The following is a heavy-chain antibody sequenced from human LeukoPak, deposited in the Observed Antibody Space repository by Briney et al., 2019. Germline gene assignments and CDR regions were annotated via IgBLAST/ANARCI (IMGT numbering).Heavy chain of an antibody. D-gene: IGHD3-3*01. CDR3: ARHYYDFWGGYSYGFDP. Sequence: SETLSLTCAVYGGSFSGYYWSWIRQPPGKGLEWIGEINHSGSTNYNPSLKSRVTISVDTYKKQFSLKRSSVTAADTAVYYGARHYYDFWGGYSYGFDPWGQGTLVTVSS. CDR2: INHSGST. CDR1: GGSFSGYY. V-gene: IGHV4-34*01. J-gene: IGHJ5*02.